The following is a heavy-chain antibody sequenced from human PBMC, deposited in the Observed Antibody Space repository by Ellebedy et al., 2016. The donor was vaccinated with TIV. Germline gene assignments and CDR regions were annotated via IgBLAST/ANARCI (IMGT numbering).Heavy chain of an antibody. CDR3: AKDISTTVVWGAFDI. J-gene: IGHJ3*02. CDR1: GFTFSRYW. Sequence: GESLKISCVASGFTFSRYWMSWVRQAPGKGLEWVAMIKQDGSEKYYVESVRGRFTISSDNAKNSVYLQMNSLRAEDTAVYYCAKDISTTVVWGAFDIWGHGTMVTVSS. D-gene: IGHD3-16*01. V-gene: IGHV3-7*01. CDR2: IKQDGSEK.